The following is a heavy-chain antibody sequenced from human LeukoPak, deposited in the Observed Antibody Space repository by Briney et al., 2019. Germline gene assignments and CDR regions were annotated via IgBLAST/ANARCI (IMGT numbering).Heavy chain of an antibody. CDR2: INHSGST. CDR3: ARGVNNWNIDVFDI. V-gene: IGHV4-34*01. J-gene: IGHJ3*02. D-gene: IGHD1/OR15-1a*01. Sequence: PGGSLRLSCAASGFTFSSYEMNWIRRPPGKGLEWIGEINHSGSTNYNPSLKSRVTISVDTSKNQFSLKLSSVTAAETAVYFCARGVNNWNIDVFDIWGQGTMVTVSS. CDR1: GFTFSSYE.